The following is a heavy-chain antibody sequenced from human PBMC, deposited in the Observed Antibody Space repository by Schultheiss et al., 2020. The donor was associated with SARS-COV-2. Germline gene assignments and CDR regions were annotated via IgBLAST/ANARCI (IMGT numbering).Heavy chain of an antibody. CDR2: IDWDDDK. J-gene: IGHJ6*02. V-gene: IGHV2-70*01. CDR3: ARIRREQQLRGYYYGMDV. CDR1: GFSLSTSGMC. Sequence: SGPTLVKPTQTLTLTCTFSGFSLSTSGMCVSWIRQPPGKALEWLALIDWDDDKYYSTSLKTRLTISKDTSKNQVVLTMTNMDPVDTATYYCARIRREQQLRGYYYGMDVWGQGTTVTVSS. D-gene: IGHD6-13*01.